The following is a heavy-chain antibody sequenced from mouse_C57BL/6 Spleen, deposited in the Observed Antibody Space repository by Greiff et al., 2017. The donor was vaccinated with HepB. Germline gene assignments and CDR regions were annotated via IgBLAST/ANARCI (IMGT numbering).Heavy chain of an antibody. CDR1: GYTFTDYY. CDR2: IYPGSGNT. D-gene: IGHD1-1*01. Sequence: QVQLQQSGAELVRPGASVKLSCKASGYTFTDYYINWVKQRPGQGLEWIARIYPGSGNTYYNEKFKGKATLTAEKSSSTAYMQLSSLTSEDSAVYFCARGGSSYPFDYWGQGTTLTVSS. J-gene: IGHJ2*01. CDR3: ARGGSSYPFDY. V-gene: IGHV1-76*01.